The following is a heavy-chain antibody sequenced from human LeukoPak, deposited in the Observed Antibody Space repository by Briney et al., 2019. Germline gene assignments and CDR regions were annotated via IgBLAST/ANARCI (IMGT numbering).Heavy chain of an antibody. CDR1: GFTFSSYS. J-gene: IGHJ4*02. D-gene: IGHD6-25*01. Sequence: GGSLRLSCAASGFTFSSYSMNWVRQAPGKGLEWVSYISSSSSTIYYADSVKGRFTISRDNAKNSLYLQMNSLRAEDTAVYYCARDLGSSGSYFDYWGQGTLVTVSS. CDR3: ARDLGSSGSYFDY. V-gene: IGHV3-48*01. CDR2: ISSSSSTI.